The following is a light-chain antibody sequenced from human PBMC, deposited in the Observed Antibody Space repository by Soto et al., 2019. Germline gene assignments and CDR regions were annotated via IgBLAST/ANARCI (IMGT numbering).Light chain of an antibody. CDR2: EVY. Sequence: QSAPTQPPSASGSPGQSVTFSRTGTSSDVGGYNYVSWYQQYPGKAPKLMIYEVYKRPSGVPDRFSGSKSGNTASLTVSGLQPEDEADYYCSAYAGSSTWVFGGGTKVTVL. CDR1: SSDVGGYNY. CDR3: SAYAGSSTWV. J-gene: IGLJ2*01. V-gene: IGLV2-8*01.